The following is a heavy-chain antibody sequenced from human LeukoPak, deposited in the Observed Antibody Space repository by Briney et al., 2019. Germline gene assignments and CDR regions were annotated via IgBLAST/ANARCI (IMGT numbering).Heavy chain of an antibody. J-gene: IGHJ4*02. CDR1: GYTFTSYY. D-gene: IGHD5-24*01. V-gene: IGHV1-46*01. CDR2: INPSGGST. CDR3: ARDSEPGYTFDY. Sequence: ASVKVSCKASGYTFTSYYMHWVRQAPGQGPEWMGIINPSGGSTSYAQKFQGRVTMTRDMSTSTVYMELSSLRSEDTAVYYCARDSEPGYTFDYWGQGTLVTVSS.